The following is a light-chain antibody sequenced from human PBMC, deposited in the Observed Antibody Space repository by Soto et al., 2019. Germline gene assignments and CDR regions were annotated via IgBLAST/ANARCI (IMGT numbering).Light chain of an antibody. CDR2: DTS. CDR1: TGAVTSGHY. V-gene: IGLV7-46*01. Sequence: QAVVTQEPSLTVSPGGTVTLTCGSSTGAVTSGHYPHWFQQKPGQAPTTLIYDTSIKHSWTPARFSGFLLGGKAALTLSGAQPEDEADYYCLVIYTGVGEVFGTGTKVTVL. CDR3: LVIYTGVGEV. J-gene: IGLJ1*01.